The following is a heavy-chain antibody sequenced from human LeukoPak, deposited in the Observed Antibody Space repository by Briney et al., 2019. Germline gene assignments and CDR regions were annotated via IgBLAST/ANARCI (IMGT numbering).Heavy chain of an antibody. D-gene: IGHD5-24*01. Sequence: GASVKVSCKASGYTFTGYYMHWVRQAPGQGLEWMGWMNPNSGNTGYAQKFQGRVTMTRNTSISTAYMELSSLRSEDTAVYYCARFNSPGGRWLQHAYYYGMDVWGQGTTVTVSS. J-gene: IGHJ6*02. V-gene: IGHV1-8*02. CDR3: ARFNSPGGRWLQHAYYYGMDV. CDR2: MNPNSGNT. CDR1: GYTFTGYY.